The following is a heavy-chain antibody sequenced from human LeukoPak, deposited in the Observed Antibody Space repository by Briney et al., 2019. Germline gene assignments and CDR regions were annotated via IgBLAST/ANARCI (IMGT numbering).Heavy chain of an antibody. V-gene: IGHV4-39*01. J-gene: IGHJ4*02. CDR3: ARHIYDTSGFRFDC. D-gene: IGHD3-22*01. CDR2: IYYSGST. CDR1: GGSISSSDYY. Sequence: PSETLSLTCTVSGGSISSSDYYWGWIHQPPGKGLEWIGTIYYSGSTYYNPSLKSRVTISVDTSKNQFSLKLNSVTAADTAVYYCARHIYDTSGFRFDCWGQGTLVTVSS.